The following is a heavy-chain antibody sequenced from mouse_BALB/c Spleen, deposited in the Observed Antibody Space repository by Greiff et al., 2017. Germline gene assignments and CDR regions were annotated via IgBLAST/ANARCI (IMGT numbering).Heavy chain of an antibody. V-gene: IGHV5-12-2*01. CDR1: GFTFSSYT. CDR2: ISNGGGST. Sequence: EVQRVESGGGLVQPGGSLKLSCAASGFTFSSYTMSWVRQTPEKRLEWVAYISNGGGSTYYPDTVKGRFTISRDNAKNTLYLQMSSLKSEDTAMYYCARDGYYGAMDYWGQGTSVTVSS. D-gene: IGHD2-3*01. J-gene: IGHJ4*01. CDR3: ARDGYYGAMDY.